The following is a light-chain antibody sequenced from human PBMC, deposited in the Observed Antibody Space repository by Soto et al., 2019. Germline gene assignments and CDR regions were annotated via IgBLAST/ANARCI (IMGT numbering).Light chain of an antibody. CDR3: SSFTSSDTLV. CDR1: SSDVGGYDY. J-gene: IGLJ1*01. V-gene: IGLV2-14*01. CDR2: EVS. Sequence: QSALTQPASVSGSPGQSITISCTGTSSDVGGYDYVSWYQQLPDKAPKLMLYEVSNRPSGVSSRFSGSKSGNTASLTISGLQAEDEADYYCSSFTSSDTLVFGTGTKVTV.